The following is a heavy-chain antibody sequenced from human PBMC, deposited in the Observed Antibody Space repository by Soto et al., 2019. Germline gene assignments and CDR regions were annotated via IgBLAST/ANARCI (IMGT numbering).Heavy chain of an antibody. V-gene: IGHV3-48*02. D-gene: IGHD5-18*01. J-gene: IGHJ6*02. Sequence: GGSLRLSCAASGFTFSSYSMNWVRQAPGKGLEWVSYISSSSSTIYYAESVKGRFTISRDNAKNSLYLQMNSLRDEDTAVYYCARGSAEGNSYGYGNYYYYGMDVWGQGTTVTVSS. CDR1: GFTFSSYS. CDR2: ISSSSSTI. CDR3: ARGSAEGNSYGYGNYYYYGMDV.